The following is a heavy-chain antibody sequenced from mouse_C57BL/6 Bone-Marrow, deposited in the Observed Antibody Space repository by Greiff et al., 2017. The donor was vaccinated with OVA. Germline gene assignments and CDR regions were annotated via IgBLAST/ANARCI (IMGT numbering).Heavy chain of an antibody. Sequence: EVKLVESGGGLLQPGGSLSLSCAASGFTFTAYYMSWVRQPPGKSLALLGFIRNKANGFTTESSASVQGRFTISSDNSQSILYLQMNAVRAEDSATYYCASHHGSSPSYWYFEVWGTGTTVTVSS. D-gene: IGHD1-1*01. CDR3: ASHHGSSPSYWYFEV. J-gene: IGHJ1*03. V-gene: IGHV7-3*01. CDR1: GFTFTAYY. CDR2: IRNKANGFTT.